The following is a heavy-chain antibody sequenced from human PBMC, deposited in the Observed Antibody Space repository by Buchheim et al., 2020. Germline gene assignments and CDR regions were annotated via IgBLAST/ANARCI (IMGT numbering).Heavy chain of an antibody. Sequence: QVQLVQSGAEVKKPGASVKVSCKASGYTFTSYYMHWVRQAPGQGLEWMGIINPSGGSTSYAQKFQGRVTMTRDTSTSTVYMELSSLRSEDTAVYYCARGIQSVAVFTETYSVSWFDPWGQGTL. CDR2: INPSGGST. V-gene: IGHV1-46*01. D-gene: IGHD5/OR15-5a*01. CDR3: ARGIQSVAVFTETYSVSWFDP. CDR1: GYTFTSYY. J-gene: IGHJ5*02.